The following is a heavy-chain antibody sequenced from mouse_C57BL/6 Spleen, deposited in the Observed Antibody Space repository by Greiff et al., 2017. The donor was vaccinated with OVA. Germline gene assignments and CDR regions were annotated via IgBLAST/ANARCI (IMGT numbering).Heavy chain of an antibody. CDR2: ISYDGSN. Sequence: ESGPGLVKPSQSLSLTCSVTGYSITSGYYWNWIRQLPGNKLEWMGYISYDGSNNYNPSLKNRISITSDPSKNQLFLKLNSVTTEDTSTYYCARDRGTTVVAPGYFDVWGTGTTVTVSS. D-gene: IGHD1-1*01. CDR1: GYSITSGYY. CDR3: ARDRGTTVVAPGYFDV. J-gene: IGHJ1*03. V-gene: IGHV3-6*01.